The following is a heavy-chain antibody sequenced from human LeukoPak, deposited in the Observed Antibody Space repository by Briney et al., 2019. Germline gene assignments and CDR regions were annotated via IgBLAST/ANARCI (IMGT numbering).Heavy chain of an antibody. V-gene: IGHV3-74*01. CDR2: MSADGSSI. CDR1: GFTFSSYW. D-gene: IGHD3-3*01. Sequence: PGGSLRLSCAASGFTFSSYWMHWVRQAPGKGLVWVSHMSADGSSISYADSVKGRFTISRDNAKNTLYLQMNRLKAEDTAVYYCARSVTDAFDIWGQGTVVTVSS. CDR3: ARSVTDAFDI. J-gene: IGHJ3*02.